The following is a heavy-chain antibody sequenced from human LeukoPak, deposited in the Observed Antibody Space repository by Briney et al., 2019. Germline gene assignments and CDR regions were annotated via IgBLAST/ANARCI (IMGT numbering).Heavy chain of an antibody. CDR3: ARGAREGFDP. CDR1: GFTFSTYD. CDR2: IGARGDT. Sequence: PGGSLRLSCAASGFTFSTYDMHWVRQATGKGLEWVSGIGARGDTYYSGSVKGRFTISRENAKNSLYLQMNSLRAGDTALYYCARGAREGFDPWGQGTLVTVSS. J-gene: IGHJ5*02. V-gene: IGHV3-13*01.